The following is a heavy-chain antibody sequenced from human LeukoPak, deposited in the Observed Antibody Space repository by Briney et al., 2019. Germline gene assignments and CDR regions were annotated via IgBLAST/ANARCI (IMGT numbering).Heavy chain of an antibody. V-gene: IGHV1-69*04. Sequence: SVKVSCKASGGTFSSYAISWVRQAPGQGLEWMGRIIPILGIANYAQKFQGRVTITADKSTSTAYMELSSLRSEDTAVYYCARCPYYDFWSGPTRRWFDPWGQGTLVTVSS. CDR3: ARCPYYDFWSGPTRRWFDP. D-gene: IGHD3-3*01. CDR2: IIPILGIA. J-gene: IGHJ5*02. CDR1: GGTFSSYA.